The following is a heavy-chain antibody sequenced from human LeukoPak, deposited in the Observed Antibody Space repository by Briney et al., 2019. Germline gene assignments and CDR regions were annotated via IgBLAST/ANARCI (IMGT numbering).Heavy chain of an antibody. CDR2: ISSSSYI. CDR3: ARDLERRAFDI. J-gene: IGHJ3*02. CDR1: GFTFSSYR. Sequence: GGSLRLSCAASGFTFSSYRMNWVRQAPGKGLEWVSSISSSSYIYYADSVKGRFTISRDNAKNSLYLQMNSLRAEDTAVYYCARDLERRAFDIWGQGTMVTVSS. D-gene: IGHD1-1*01. V-gene: IGHV3-21*01.